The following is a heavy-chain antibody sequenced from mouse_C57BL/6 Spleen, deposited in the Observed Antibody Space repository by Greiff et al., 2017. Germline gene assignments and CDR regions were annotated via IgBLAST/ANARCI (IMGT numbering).Heavy chain of an antibody. CDR2: IDPSDSYT. CDR1: GYTFTSYW. J-gene: IGHJ4*01. D-gene: IGHD2-5*01. V-gene: IGHV1-59*01. CDR3: ARKGVYSKGDYAMDY. Sequence: VQLQQSGAELVRPGTSVKLSCKASGYTFTSYWMHWVKQRPGQGLEWIGVIDPSDSYTNYNQKFKGKATLTVDTSSSTAYMQLSSLTSEDSAVYYCARKGVYSKGDYAMDYWGQGTSVTVSS.